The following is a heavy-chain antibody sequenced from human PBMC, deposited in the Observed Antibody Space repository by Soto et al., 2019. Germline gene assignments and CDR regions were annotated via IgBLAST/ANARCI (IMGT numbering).Heavy chain of an antibody. J-gene: IGHJ6*02. V-gene: IGHV1-58*01. CDR3: AAFYGDYPYYYYGMDV. CDR2: IVVGSGNT. Sequence: SVKVSCKASGFTFTSSAVQWVRQARGQRLEWIGWIVVGSGNTNYAQKFQERVTITSDMSTSTAYMELSSLRSEDTAVYYCAAFYGDYPYYYYGMDVWGQGTTVTVSS. D-gene: IGHD4-17*01. CDR1: GFTFTSSA.